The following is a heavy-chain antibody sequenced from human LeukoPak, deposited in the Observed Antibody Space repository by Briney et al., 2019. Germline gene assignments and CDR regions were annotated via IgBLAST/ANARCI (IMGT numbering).Heavy chain of an antibody. CDR1: GGTFISYA. V-gene: IGHV1-69*13. Sequence: SVKVSCKXSGGTFISYAISWVRQAPGQGLEWMGGIIPIFGTANYAQKFQGRVTITADESTSTAYMELSSLRSEDTAVYYCARGTTDDGPGYWGQGTLVTVSS. J-gene: IGHJ4*02. CDR2: IIPIFGTA. CDR3: ARGTTDDGPGY. D-gene: IGHD1-1*01.